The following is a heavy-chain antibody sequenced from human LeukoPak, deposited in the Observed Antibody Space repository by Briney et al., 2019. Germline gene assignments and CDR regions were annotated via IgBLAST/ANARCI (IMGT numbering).Heavy chain of an antibody. J-gene: IGHJ4*02. V-gene: IGHV3-33*06. CDR1: GFTFSSYG. CDR3: AKDHSSGWSLDY. D-gene: IGHD6-19*01. CDR2: IWYDGSNK. Sequence: PGGSLRLSCAASGFTFSSYGVHWVRQAPGKGLEWVAVIWYDGSNKYYADSVKGRFTISRDNSKNTLYLQMNSLRAEDTAVYYCAKDHSSGWSLDYWGQGTLVTVSS.